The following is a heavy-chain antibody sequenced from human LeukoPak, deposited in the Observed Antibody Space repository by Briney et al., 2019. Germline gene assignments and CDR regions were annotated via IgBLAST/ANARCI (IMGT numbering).Heavy chain of an antibody. CDR3: ARQPLGSYRYFDC. V-gene: IGHV4-39*01. CDR1: GGSINSNSDY. Sequence: PSETLSLTCTVSGGSINSNSDYWGWIRQPPGKGLECIGSFYYSGSTYYNPSLKSRVTISVDTSKNQFSLKLSSVTAADTAMYCCARQPLGSYRYFDCWGQGALVTVSS. CDR2: FYYSGST. J-gene: IGHJ4*02. D-gene: IGHD3-16*02.